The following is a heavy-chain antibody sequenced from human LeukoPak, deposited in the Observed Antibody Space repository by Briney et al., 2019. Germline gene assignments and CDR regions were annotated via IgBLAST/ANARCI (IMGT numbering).Heavy chain of an antibody. CDR3: ARVAYSSSSDPNLDY. V-gene: IGHV7-4-1*02. CDR1: GYTFTSYA. D-gene: IGHD6-6*01. Sequence: GASVTVSCKASGYTFTSYAMNWVRQAPGQGLEWMGWINTNTGNPTYAQGFTGRFVFSLDTSVSTAYLQISSLKAEDTAVYYCARVAYSSSSDPNLDYWGQGTLVTVSS. CDR2: INTNTGNP. J-gene: IGHJ4*02.